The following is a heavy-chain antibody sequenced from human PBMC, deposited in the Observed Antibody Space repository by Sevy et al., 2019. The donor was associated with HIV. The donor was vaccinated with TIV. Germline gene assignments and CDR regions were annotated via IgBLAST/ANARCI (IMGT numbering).Heavy chain of an antibody. CDR2: IYPGDSDT. D-gene: IGHD3-16*01. J-gene: IGHJ6*02. V-gene: IGHV5-51*01. Sequence: GESLKISCKGSGYSFTDYWIDWVRQKPGKGLEWMGIIYPGDSDTIYSPSFQGQVTISVDKSISTAYLQWGSLKASDTAIFYCARGARGTLPSYYYYTLNIWGQGTTVTVSS. CDR1: GYSFTDYW. CDR3: ARGARGTLPSYYYYTLNI.